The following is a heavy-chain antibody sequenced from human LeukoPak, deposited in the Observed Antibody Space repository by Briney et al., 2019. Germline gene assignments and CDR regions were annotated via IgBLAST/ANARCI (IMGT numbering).Heavy chain of an antibody. Sequence: SETLSLTCTVSGGSISNYYWSWIRQPAGKGLEWIGRIYSSGSTNYNPSLKSRVTISLDTSKNQFSLNLSSVTAADTAVYYCARGGSSGWYFDYWGQGTLVTVSS. CDR1: GGSISNYY. CDR3: ARGGSSGWYFDY. D-gene: IGHD6-19*01. J-gene: IGHJ4*02. V-gene: IGHV4-4*07. CDR2: IYSSGST.